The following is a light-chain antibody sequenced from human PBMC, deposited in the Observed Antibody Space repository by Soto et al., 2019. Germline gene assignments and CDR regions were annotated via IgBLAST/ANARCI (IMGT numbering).Light chain of an antibody. V-gene: IGKV1-33*01. CDR1: QDISNY. J-gene: IGKJ4*01. CDR3: QHYDNLPLT. CDR2: DAS. Sequence: DIQMTQSPSSLSASVGDRVTSTCQASQDISNYLNWYQQKPGKAPKLMIYDASTLETGVPSRFSGSGSGTDFTFTISILQPEDIATYYCQHYDNLPLTFGGGTKVEIK.